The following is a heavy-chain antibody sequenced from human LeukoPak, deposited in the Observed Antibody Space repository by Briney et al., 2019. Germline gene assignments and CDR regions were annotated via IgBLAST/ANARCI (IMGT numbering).Heavy chain of an antibody. CDR1: GYTFTSYY. CDR2: INPSGGST. J-gene: IGHJ4*02. CDR3: ARVDGYSGYEEYFDY. D-gene: IGHD5-12*01. Sequence: ASVKVSCKASGYTFTSYYMHWVRQAPGQGLEWMGIINPSGGSTSYAQKFQGRVTMTRDTSTSTAYMELSSLRSEDTAVYYCARVDGYSGYEEYFDYWGQGTLVTVSS. V-gene: IGHV1-46*01.